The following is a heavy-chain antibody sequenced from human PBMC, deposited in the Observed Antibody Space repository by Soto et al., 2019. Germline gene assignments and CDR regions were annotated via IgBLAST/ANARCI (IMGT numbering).Heavy chain of an antibody. CDR3: AAGGGLPRYY. Sequence: SETLSLTCTVSGDSISSGDYYWSWIRQPPGKGLERIGCIYYSGNTYYNPSLKRRFSISVDTSKNQFSLKLSSVTAADTAVYYCAAGGGLPRYYWGQGTLVTVSS. J-gene: IGHJ4*02. CDR1: GDSISSGDYY. V-gene: IGHV4-30-4*01. D-gene: IGHD5-12*01. CDR2: IYYSGNT.